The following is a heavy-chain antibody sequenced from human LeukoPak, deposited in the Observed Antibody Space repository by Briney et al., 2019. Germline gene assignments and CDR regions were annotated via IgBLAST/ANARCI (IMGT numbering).Heavy chain of an antibody. J-gene: IGHJ3*02. CDR3: ASRPSAGAFDI. CDR1: GYSISSGYY. CDR2: IYHSGTA. Sequence: SETLSLTCAVSGYSISSGYYWGWIRQPPGKGLEWIGSIYHSGTAFCNSSLKSRLTISVDTSKNQFSLKLSSVTTSDTAVYYCASRPSAGAFDIWGQGTMVTVSS. V-gene: IGHV4-38-2*01.